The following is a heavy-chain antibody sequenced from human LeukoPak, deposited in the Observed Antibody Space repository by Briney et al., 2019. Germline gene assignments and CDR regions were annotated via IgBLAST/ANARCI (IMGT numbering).Heavy chain of an antibody. CDR3: ARVGLGWLAPFYYYYGMDV. CDR2: ISAYNGNT. Sequence: ASVKVSCKASGYTFTSYGISWVRHAPGQGLEWMGWISAYNGNTNYAQKLQGRVTITTDTSTSTAYMELRSLRSDDPAVYCCARVGLGWLAPFYYYYGMDVWGQGTTVTVSS. V-gene: IGHV1-18*01. D-gene: IGHD6-19*01. CDR1: GYTFTSYG. J-gene: IGHJ6*02.